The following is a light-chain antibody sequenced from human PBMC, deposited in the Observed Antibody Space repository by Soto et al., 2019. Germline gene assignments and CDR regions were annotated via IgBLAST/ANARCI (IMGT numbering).Light chain of an antibody. V-gene: IGLV1-47*01. Sequence: QSVLTQPPSASGTPGQRVTISCSGTSSSIESNYVYWYQQLPGTAPRLLIYRNNQRPSGVPDRFSGSKSGTSASLAISALRCEDEGDDYCTVWDDSLRGRLFGGGTKLTVL. J-gene: IGLJ2*01. CDR2: RNN. CDR3: TVWDDSLRGRL. CDR1: SSSIESNY.